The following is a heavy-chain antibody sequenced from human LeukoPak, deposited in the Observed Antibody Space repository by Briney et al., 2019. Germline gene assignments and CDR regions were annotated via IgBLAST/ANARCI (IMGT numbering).Heavy chain of an antibody. CDR1: GYTFTGYY. D-gene: IGHD6-13*01. Sequence: ASVKVSCKASGYTFTGYYMHWVRQAPGRGLEWMGWINPNSGGTNYAQKFQGRVTMTRDTSISTAHMELSRLRSDDTAVYYCARGLTRHSSSLGGYWGQGTLVTVSS. CDR3: ARGLTRHSSSLGGY. J-gene: IGHJ4*02. CDR2: INPNSGGT. V-gene: IGHV1-2*02.